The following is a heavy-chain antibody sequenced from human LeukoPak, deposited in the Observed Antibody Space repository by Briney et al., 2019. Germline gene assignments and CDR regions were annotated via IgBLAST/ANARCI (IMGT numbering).Heavy chain of an antibody. CDR1: RFTFSNYW. D-gene: IGHD3-10*01. CDR2: IKQDGSEK. CDR3: ARVYYYTSGSRWGDYFDY. Sequence: GGSLRLSCADSRFTFSNYWMSWVRQAPGKGLEWVANIKQDGSEKYYVDSVKGRFTISRDNAKNSLYLQMNSLRAEDTAVYYCARVYYYTSGSRWGDYFDYWGQGTLVTVSS. J-gene: IGHJ4*02. V-gene: IGHV3-7*01.